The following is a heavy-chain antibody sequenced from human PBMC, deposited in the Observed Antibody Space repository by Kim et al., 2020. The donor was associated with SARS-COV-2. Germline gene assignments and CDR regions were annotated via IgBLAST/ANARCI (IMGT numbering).Heavy chain of an antibody. CDR1: GFTFSSYA. J-gene: IGHJ6*02. D-gene: IGHD6-13*01. Sequence: GGSLRLSCAASGFTFSSYAMSWVRQAPGKGLEWVSTMSGSGGSTYYADSVQGRFTISRDKSKNTLYLQMNSLRAEDTAVYYCAKGTIAVASGYYYGMDVWGQGTTVTVSS. CDR2: MSGSGGST. V-gene: IGHV3-23*01. CDR3: AKGTIAVASGYYYGMDV.